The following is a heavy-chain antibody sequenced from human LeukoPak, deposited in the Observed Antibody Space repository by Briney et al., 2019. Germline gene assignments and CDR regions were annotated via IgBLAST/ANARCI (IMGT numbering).Heavy chain of an antibody. CDR3: ARGYNGANWFDP. J-gene: IGHJ5*02. D-gene: IGHD1-14*01. CDR2: MKQDGIEK. Sequence: GGSLRLSCAASGFTFSNYWMSWVRQAPGKRLEWVANMKQDGIEKYYMDSVKGRFTISRDNAKNSLYLQMNSLRAGDTAVYYCARGYNGANWFDPWGQGTLVTVSS. V-gene: IGHV3-7*05. CDR1: GFTFSNYW.